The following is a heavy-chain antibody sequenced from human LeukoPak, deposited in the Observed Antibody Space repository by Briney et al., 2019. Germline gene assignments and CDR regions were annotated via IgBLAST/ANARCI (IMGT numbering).Heavy chain of an antibody. CDR3: ARGWYYGSGPKGDAFDI. J-gene: IGHJ3*02. D-gene: IGHD3-10*01. Sequence: PSQTLSLTCTVSGGSISSGGYYWSWIRQHPGKGLEWIGYIYYSGSTYYNPSLNSRVTISVDTSKNQFSLKLSSVTAADTAVYYCARGWYYGSGPKGDAFDIWGQGTMVTVSS. CDR1: GGSISSGGYY. V-gene: IGHV4-31*03. CDR2: IYYSGST.